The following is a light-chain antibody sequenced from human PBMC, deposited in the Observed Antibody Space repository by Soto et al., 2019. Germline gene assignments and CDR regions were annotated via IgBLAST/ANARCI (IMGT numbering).Light chain of an antibody. Sequence: QSALTQPASVSGSPGQSITISCTGTSSDVGNYNYVSWYQQYPDKAPKLMIYDVSNRPSGVSNRFSGSKSGNTASLTISGLQAEDEADYYCSSYTSSSTHVVFGGGTKVTVL. J-gene: IGLJ2*01. V-gene: IGLV2-14*01. CDR1: SSDVGNYNY. CDR2: DVS. CDR3: SSYTSSSTHVV.